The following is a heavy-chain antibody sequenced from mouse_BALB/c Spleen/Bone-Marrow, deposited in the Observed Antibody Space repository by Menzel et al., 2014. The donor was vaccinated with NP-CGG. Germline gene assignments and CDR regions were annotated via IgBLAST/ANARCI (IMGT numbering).Heavy chain of an antibody. CDR3: ARSFYGRSMDY. J-gene: IGHJ4*01. Sequence: QVQLQQSGPELVKPGASVRISCKASGYTFTSYYIHWLKQRPGQGLGWIGWIYPGNVNTKYNEKFKGKATLTADKSSGAAYMQLSSLTSEDSAVYFCARSFYGRSMDYWGQGTSVTVSS. CDR1: GYTFTSYY. CDR2: IYPGNVNT. D-gene: IGHD1-1*01. V-gene: IGHV1S56*01.